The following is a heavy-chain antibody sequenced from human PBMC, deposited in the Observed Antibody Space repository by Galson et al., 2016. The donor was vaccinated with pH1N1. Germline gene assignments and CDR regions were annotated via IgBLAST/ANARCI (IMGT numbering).Heavy chain of an antibody. J-gene: IGHJ3*02. CDR1: GFTFDDYD. CDR3: AKISGWLFGAFDI. CDR2: ISWNSGTI. Sequence: SLRLSCAASGFTFDDYDMHWVRQAPGKGLEWVSGISWNSGTIGYADSVKGRFTISRDNAKNSLYLQMNSLRAKDTALYYCAKISGWLFGAFDIWGQGKMVTVSS. D-gene: IGHD6-19*01. V-gene: IGHV3-9*01.